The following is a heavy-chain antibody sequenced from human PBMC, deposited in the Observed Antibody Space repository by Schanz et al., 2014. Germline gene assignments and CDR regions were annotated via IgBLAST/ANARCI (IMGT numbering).Heavy chain of an antibody. Sequence: QVQLQESGPGLVKPSQTLSLTCTVSGGSIRSGTYYWSWIRQPAGKALEWVGRVFPNGITNYNPSLKSRVTISQNPSRNQSSRTLPSETAADAAVYYCARETTWRLDLWGRGTLXAVSS. CDR2: VFPNGIT. CDR1: GGSIRSGTYY. V-gene: IGHV4-61*02. J-gene: IGHJ2*01. D-gene: IGHD1-1*01. CDR3: ARETTWRLDL.